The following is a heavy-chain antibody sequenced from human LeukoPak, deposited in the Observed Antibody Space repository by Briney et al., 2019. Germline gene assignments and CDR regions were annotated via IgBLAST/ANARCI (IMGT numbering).Heavy chain of an antibody. CDR3: ARLRTIAAAVPEINWFDP. J-gene: IGHJ5*02. V-gene: IGHV1/OR15-1*04. CDR2: INPNSGGT. Sequence: GASVKVSCKASGYIFTDYYMHWVRQAPGQELGWMGRINPNSGGTNYAQKLQGRVTMTTDTSTSTAYMELRSLRSDDTAVYYCARLRTIAAAVPEINWFDPWGQGTLVTVSS. D-gene: IGHD6-13*01. CDR1: GYIFTDYY.